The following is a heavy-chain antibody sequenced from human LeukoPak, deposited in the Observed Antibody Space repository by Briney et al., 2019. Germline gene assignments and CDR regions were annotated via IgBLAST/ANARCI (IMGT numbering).Heavy chain of an antibody. CDR3: AREEHRLAEAGTSAFDL. D-gene: IGHD6-13*01. V-gene: IGHV3-74*01. Sequence: GGSVRLSCVASGFTFSENWMHWVRQAPGKGLAWVSHINRDGGLTNYADSVKGRFTISRDNARNTVCLQMSSLRVEDTAIYFCAREEHRLAEAGTSAFDLGGQGTLVTVSP. J-gene: IGHJ3*01. CDR2: INRDGGLT. CDR1: GFTFSENW.